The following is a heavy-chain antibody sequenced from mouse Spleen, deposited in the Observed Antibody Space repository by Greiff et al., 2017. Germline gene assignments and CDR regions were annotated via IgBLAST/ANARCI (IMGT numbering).Heavy chain of an antibody. V-gene: IGHV1-4*01. J-gene: IGHJ4*01. D-gene: IGHD4-1*01. Sequence: VQLQQSGAELARPGASVKMSCKASGYTFTSYTMHWVKQRPGQGLEWIGYINPSSGYTKYNQKFKDKATLTADKSSSTAYMQLSSLTSEDSAVYYCARELGLYYYAMDYWGQGTSVTVSS. CDR2: INPSSGYT. CDR1: GYTFTSYT. CDR3: ARELGLYYYAMDY.